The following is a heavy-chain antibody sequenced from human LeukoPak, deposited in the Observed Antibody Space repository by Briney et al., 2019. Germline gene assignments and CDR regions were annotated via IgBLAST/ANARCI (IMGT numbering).Heavy chain of an antibody. J-gene: IGHJ4*02. D-gene: IGHD6-19*01. Sequence: GGSLRLSCAASGFTFSSYGMHWVRQAPGKGLEWGAVISYDGSNKYYADSVKGRFTISRDNSKNTLYLRMNSLRAEDTAVYYCAKLAVSLDYWGQGTLVTVSS. V-gene: IGHV3-30*18. CDR1: GFTFSSYG. CDR2: ISYDGSNK. CDR3: AKLAVSLDY.